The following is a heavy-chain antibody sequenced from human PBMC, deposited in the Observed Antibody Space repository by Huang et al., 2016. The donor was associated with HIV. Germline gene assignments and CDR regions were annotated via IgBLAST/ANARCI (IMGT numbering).Heavy chain of an antibody. V-gene: IGHV4-39*01. CDR1: GGPISNSSHY. J-gene: IGHJ3*02. D-gene: IGHD2-8*02. Sequence: QLQLQESGPGLVKPSETLSLTCTVSGGPISNSSHYWGWLRQPPGKGLGWIGSIDYSGATHHNPSLKSRVTMSVDASKSQISLNLISVTAADTALYYCVGYCTGGTCFEAFDIWGQGTRVTVSS. CDR3: VGYCTGGTCFEAFDI. CDR2: IDYSGAT.